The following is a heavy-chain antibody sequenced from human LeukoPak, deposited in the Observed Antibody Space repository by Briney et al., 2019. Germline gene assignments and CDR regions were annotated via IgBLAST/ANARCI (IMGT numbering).Heavy chain of an antibody. J-gene: IGHJ5*02. D-gene: IGHD6-19*01. CDR2: ISGSGGST. Sequence: GVSPRLSCAASGFTFSSYAMSWVRQAPGKGMERVSAISGSGGSTYYADSVNGRFTISRDNSKNTLYLQMNSLRAEDTAVYYCAKEPYSSGWYDWFDPWGQGTLVTVPS. V-gene: IGHV3-23*01. CDR3: AKEPYSSGWYDWFDP. CDR1: GFTFSSYA.